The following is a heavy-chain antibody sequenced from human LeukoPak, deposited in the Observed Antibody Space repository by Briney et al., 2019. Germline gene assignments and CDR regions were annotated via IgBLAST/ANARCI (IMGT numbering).Heavy chain of an antibody. Sequence: PSETLSLTCAVYGGSFSGYYWSWIRQPPGKGLEWIGEINHSGSTKYNRSLKSRVTISVDTSKNQFSLKLSSVTAADTAVYYCARGRGYCSSTSCYYCGMDVWGQGTTVTVSS. CDR2: INHSGST. J-gene: IGHJ6*02. D-gene: IGHD2-2*01. CDR3: ARGRGYCSSTSCYYCGMDV. CDR1: GGSFSGYY. V-gene: IGHV4-34*01.